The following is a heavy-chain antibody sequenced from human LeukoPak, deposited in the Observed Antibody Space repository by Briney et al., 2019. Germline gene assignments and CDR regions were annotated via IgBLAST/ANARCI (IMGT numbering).Heavy chain of an antibody. Sequence: PGGSLRLSCAASGLTFSSYAMSWVRQAPGKGLEWVSAISGSGGSTYYADSVKGRFTISRDNSKNTLYLQMNSLRAEDTAVYYCAISITRDGYNYGADYCGQGTLVTVSS. D-gene: IGHD5-24*01. CDR3: AISITRDGYNYGADY. CDR1: GLTFSSYA. J-gene: IGHJ4*02. V-gene: IGHV3-23*01. CDR2: ISGSGGST.